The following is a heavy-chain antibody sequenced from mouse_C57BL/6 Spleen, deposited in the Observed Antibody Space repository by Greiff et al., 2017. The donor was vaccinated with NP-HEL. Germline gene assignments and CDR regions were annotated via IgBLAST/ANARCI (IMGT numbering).Heavy chain of an antibody. CDR2: INPGSGGT. CDR3: ARFLFYDGYYGGYVDV. CDR1: GYAFTNYL. D-gene: IGHD2-3*01. V-gene: IGHV1-54*01. Sequence: QVQLQQSGAELVRPGTSVKVSCKASGYAFTNYLIEWVKQRPGQGLEWIGVINPGSGGTNYNEKFKGKATLTADKSSSTAYMQLSSLTSEDSAVYFCARFLFYDGYYGGYVDVWGTGTTVTVSS. J-gene: IGHJ1*03.